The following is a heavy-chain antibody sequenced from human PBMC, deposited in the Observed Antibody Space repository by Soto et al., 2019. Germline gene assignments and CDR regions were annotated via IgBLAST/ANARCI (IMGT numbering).Heavy chain of an antibody. Sequence: EVQLLESGGGLVQPGGSLRLSCAASGFTFSSYAMSWVRQAPGKGLEWVSAISGSGGSTYYADSMKGRFTTSRDNTKNTLYLQMNSLRAEDTAVYYCAKVPSGGFFDYWGQGTLVTVSS. D-gene: IGHD2-15*01. J-gene: IGHJ4*02. CDR1: GFTFSSYA. V-gene: IGHV3-23*01. CDR3: AKVPSGGFFDY. CDR2: ISGSGGST.